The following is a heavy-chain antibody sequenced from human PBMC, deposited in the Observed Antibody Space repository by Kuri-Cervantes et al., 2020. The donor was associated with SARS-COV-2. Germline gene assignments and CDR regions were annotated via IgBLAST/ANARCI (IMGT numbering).Heavy chain of an antibody. J-gene: IGHJ4*02. CDR3: ARGDRTAAGIFDY. CDR2: INHSGNT. V-gene: IGHV4-34*01. D-gene: IGHD6-13*01. CDR1: SGSFSDYY. Sequence: SETLSLTCAGYSGSFSDYYWSWIRQPPGKGLEWIGEINHSGNTNYDPSLKSRVTISIDTSKNQFSLKLSSVTAADTAVYYCARGDRTAAGIFDYWGQGTLVTVSS.